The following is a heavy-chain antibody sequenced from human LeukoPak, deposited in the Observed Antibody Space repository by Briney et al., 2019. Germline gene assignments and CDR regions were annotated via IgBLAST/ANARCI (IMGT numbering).Heavy chain of an antibody. D-gene: IGHD5-12*01. V-gene: IGHV3-73*01. J-gene: IGHJ2*01. Sequence: PGGSLRLSCAASGFTFNGSAIHWVRQASGKGLEWVGRIRNKPYTYAKAYAASVKGRFTISRDDSKTTAYLEMNSLKTEDTAVYYCARPYEDSERYFDLWGRGTLVTVSS. CDR3: ARPYEDSERYFDL. CDR1: GFTFNGSA. CDR2: IRNKPYTYAK.